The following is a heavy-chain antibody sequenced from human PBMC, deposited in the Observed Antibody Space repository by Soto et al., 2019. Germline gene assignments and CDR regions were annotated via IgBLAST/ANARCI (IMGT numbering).Heavy chain of an antibody. J-gene: IGHJ6*02. D-gene: IGHD2-15*01. CDR1: GASISSADVY. CDR2: IFYSGTT. V-gene: IGHV4-30-4*01. CDR3: ARDLRVEAELYYYVMDV. Sequence: TLGLTCRFSGASISSADVYWSWIRQTPGKGLEWIGHIFYSGTTYYNPSLKSRLTISVDTSKHHFSLRLTSVTAADTAVYYCARDLRVEAELYYYVMDVWGQGTTVTVTS.